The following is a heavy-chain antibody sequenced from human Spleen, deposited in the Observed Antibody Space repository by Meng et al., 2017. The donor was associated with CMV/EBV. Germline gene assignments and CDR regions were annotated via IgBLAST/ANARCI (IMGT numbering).Heavy chain of an antibody. V-gene: IGHV1-18*01. Sequence: ASVKVSCKASGYTFTSYGIRWVRQAPGQGLEWMGWISAYNGNTNYAQKLQGRVTMTTDTSTSTAYMELRSLRSEDTAVYYCARYYYGSGSYFGGSGMDVWGQGTTVTVSS. CDR3: ARYYYGSGSYFGGSGMDV. CDR1: GYTFTSYG. CDR2: ISAYNGNT. J-gene: IGHJ6*02. D-gene: IGHD3-10*01.